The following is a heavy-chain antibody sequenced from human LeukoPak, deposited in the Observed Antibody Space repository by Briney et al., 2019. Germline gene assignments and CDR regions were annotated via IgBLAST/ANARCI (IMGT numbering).Heavy chain of an antibody. D-gene: IGHD6-13*01. CDR3: ARPRIAAAGAFDP. Sequence: ASVKVSCKAPGYTFTGYYMHWVRQAPGQGLEWMGWINPNSGGTNYAQKFQGRVTMTRDTSISTAYMELSRLRSDDTAVYYCARPRIAAAGAFDPWGQGTLVTVSS. V-gene: IGHV1-2*02. CDR1: GYTFTGYY. J-gene: IGHJ5*02. CDR2: INPNSGGT.